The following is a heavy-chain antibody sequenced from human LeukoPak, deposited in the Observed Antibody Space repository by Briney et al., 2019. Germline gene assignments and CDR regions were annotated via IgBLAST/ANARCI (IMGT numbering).Heavy chain of an antibody. CDR3: ARRIAAVGTIVNAFDI. D-gene: IGHD6-13*01. Sequence: GASVKVSCKASGGTFSSYAISWVRQAPGQGLEWMGGIIPIFGTANYAQKFQGRVTITADESTSTAYMELSSLRSEDTAVYYCARRIAAVGTIVNAFDIWGQGTMVTVSS. CDR2: IIPIFGTA. CDR1: GGTFSSYA. V-gene: IGHV1-69*13. J-gene: IGHJ3*02.